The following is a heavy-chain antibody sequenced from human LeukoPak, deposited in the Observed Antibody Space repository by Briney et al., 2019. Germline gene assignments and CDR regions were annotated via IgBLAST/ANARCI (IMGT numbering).Heavy chain of an antibody. CDR1: GFTFSSYA. V-gene: IGHV3-30-3*01. J-gene: IGHJ4*02. Sequence: GGSLRLSCAASGFTFSSYAMHWVRQAPGKGLEWVAVISYDGSNKYYADSVKGRFTISRDNPKSTLYLQMNSLRAEDTAVYYCARLQASTGYYSLDYWGQGTLVTVSS. CDR3: ARLQASTGYYSLDY. D-gene: IGHD3-22*01. CDR2: ISYDGSNK.